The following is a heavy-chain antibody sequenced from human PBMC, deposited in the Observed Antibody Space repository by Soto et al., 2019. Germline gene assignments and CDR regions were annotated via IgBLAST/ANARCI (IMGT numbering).Heavy chain of an antibody. CDR2: ISYDGNNK. V-gene: IGHV3-30*18. CDR3: AKGGSGNYLTYYYYYGMDV. Sequence: VQLVESGGGVVQPGRSLRLSCAASGFSLSNNGMHWVRQAPGKGLEWVAVISYDGNNKYYADSVKGRFTISRDNYKNTVYLEMNNLRAEDTAMYYCAKGGSGNYLTYYYYYGMDVWGQGTTVTVSS. CDR1: GFSLSNNG. J-gene: IGHJ6*02. D-gene: IGHD3-22*01.